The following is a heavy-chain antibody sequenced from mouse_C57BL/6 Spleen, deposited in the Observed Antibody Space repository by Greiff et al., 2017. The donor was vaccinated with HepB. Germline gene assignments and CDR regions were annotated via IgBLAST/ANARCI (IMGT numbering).Heavy chain of an antibody. V-gene: IGHV14-3*01. Sequence: GRIDPANGNTKYAPKFQGKATITADTSSNTAYLQLSSLTSEYTAIYYCANLPFDYWGQGTTLTVSS. D-gene: IGHD5-1*01. CDR2: IDPANGNT. J-gene: IGHJ2*01. CDR3: ANLPFDY.